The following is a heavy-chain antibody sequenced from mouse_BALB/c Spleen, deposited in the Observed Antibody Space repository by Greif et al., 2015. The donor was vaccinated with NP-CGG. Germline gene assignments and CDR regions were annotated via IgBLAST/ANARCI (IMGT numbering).Heavy chain of an antibody. J-gene: IGHJ2*01. CDR3: ARSPYGYFDY. D-gene: IGHD1-1*02. V-gene: IGHV1S81*02. Sequence: QVQLQQSGAELVKPGASVKLSCKASGYTFTSYWMHWVKQRPEQGLEWIGEINPSNGRTNYDEKFKSKATLTVDKSSSTAYMQRSSLTSEDSAVYYCARSPYGYFDYWGQGTTLTGSS. CDR1: GYTFTSYW. CDR2: INPSNGRT.